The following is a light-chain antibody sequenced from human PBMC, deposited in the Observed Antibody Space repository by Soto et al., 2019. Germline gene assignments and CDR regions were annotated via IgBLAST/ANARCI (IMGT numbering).Light chain of an antibody. CDR1: QSVSSN. CDR2: GAS. CDR3: QQYNNWPVT. J-gene: IGKJ1*01. Sequence: EIVMTQSPATLSVSPGERATLSCRASQSVSSNLAWYQQKPGQAPRLIIYGASTRATAIPARFSGSGSGTEFTLTISSLQSEDFAVYYCQQYNNWPVTFGQGTKVDIK. V-gene: IGKV3-15*01.